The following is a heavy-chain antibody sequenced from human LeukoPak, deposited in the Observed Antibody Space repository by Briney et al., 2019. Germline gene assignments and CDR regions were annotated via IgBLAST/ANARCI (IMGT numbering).Heavy chain of an antibody. CDR3: ARARIAVAGYFDY. J-gene: IGHJ4*02. Sequence: ASVKVSCKASGYTFTGYYMHWVRQAPGQGLEWMGWINPNSGGTNYAQKFQGRVTITRDTSISTAYMELSRLRSDDTAVYYCARARIAVAGYFDYWGQGTLVTVSS. CDR1: GYTFTGYY. V-gene: IGHV1-2*02. D-gene: IGHD6-19*01. CDR2: INPNSGGT.